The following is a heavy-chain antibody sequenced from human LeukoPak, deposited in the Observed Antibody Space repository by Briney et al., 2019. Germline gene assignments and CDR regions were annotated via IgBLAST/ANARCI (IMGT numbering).Heavy chain of an antibody. D-gene: IGHD1-26*01. V-gene: IGHV1-18*01. CDR3: ARDLGEGAKRDLDF. CDR1: GYRLSDYG. Sequence: ASVKVSCKTSGYRLSDYGISWVRQAPGQGLQWMGCINTYNGSTEYAQSLQGRATMTIDTATATAYLEVRSRISDDTAVYYCARDLGEGAKRDLDFWGQGTLVTVSS. J-gene: IGHJ4*02. CDR2: INTYNGST.